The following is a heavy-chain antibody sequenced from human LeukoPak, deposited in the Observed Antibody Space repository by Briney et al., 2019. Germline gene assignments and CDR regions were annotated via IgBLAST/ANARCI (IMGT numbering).Heavy chain of an antibody. Sequence: GGSLRLSCAASGFTFSSYGMHWVRQAPGKGLEWVAVISYDGSNKYYADSVKGRFTISRDNSKNTLYLQMNSLRAEDTAVYYCARDHSSGWYSDYFDYWGQGTLVTVSS. J-gene: IGHJ4*02. CDR2: ISYDGSNK. CDR1: GFTFSSYG. D-gene: IGHD6-19*01. CDR3: ARDHSSGWYSDYFDY. V-gene: IGHV3-30*03.